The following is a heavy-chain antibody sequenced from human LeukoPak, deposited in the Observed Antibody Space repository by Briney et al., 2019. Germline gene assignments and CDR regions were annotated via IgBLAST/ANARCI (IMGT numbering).Heavy chain of an antibody. CDR1: GFTFSSYE. J-gene: IGHJ4*02. Sequence: PGGSLRLSCAASGFTFSSYEMNWVRQAPGKGLEWVSYISSSGSTIYYADSVKGRFTISRDNAKNSLYLQMNSLRAEDTAVYYCARDPDQIEGANFHYWGQGTLVTVSS. CDR2: ISSSGSTI. CDR3: ARDPDQIEGANFHY. V-gene: IGHV3-48*03. D-gene: IGHD1-26*01.